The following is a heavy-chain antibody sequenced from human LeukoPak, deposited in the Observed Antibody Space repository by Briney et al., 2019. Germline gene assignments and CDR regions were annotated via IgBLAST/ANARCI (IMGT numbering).Heavy chain of an antibody. V-gene: IGHV1-8*01. CDR1: GHTFTSYD. D-gene: IGHD3-22*01. J-gene: IGHJ6*03. CDR3: ARKYYYDSSGYYGPNYYYMDV. Sequence: ASVKVSCKASGHTFTSYDINWVRQATGQGLEWMGWMNPNSGNTGYAQKFQGRVTMTRNTSISTAYMELSSLRSEDTAVYYCARKYYYDSSGYYGPNYYYMDVWGKGTTVTISS. CDR2: MNPNSGNT.